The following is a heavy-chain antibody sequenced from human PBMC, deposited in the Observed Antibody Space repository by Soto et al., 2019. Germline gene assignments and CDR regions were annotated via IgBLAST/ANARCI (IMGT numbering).Heavy chain of an antibody. V-gene: IGHV4-61*01. CDR3: ARDLDV. CDR1: GGSVSSGSYY. Sequence: SETLSLTCTVSGGSVSSGSYYWSCIRQPPGKGLEWIGYIYYSGSTNYNPSLKSRVTISVDTSKNQFSLKLSSVTAADTAVYYCARDLDVWGQGTTVTVSS. CDR2: IYYSGST. J-gene: IGHJ6*02.